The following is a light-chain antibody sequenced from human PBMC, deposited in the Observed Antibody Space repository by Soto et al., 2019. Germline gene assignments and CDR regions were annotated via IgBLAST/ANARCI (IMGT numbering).Light chain of an antibody. Sequence: SVLPQPASVSGSPGQSITISCTGTSSDVGGYNYVSWYQQHPGKAPKLMIYDVSNRPSGVSNRFSGSKSGNTASLTISGLQAEDEADYYCSSYTSSSTLGVFGTGTKVTVL. V-gene: IGLV2-14*01. J-gene: IGLJ1*01. CDR1: SSDVGGYNY. CDR3: SSYTSSSTLGV. CDR2: DVS.